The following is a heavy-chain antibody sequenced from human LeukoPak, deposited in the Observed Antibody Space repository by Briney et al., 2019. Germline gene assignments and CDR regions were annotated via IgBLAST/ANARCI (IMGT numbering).Heavy chain of an antibody. J-gene: IGHJ4*02. CDR2: INPNSGGT. V-gene: IGHV1-2*02. Sequence: ASVKVSCKASGYTFTGYYMHWVRQAPGQGLEWMGWINPNSGGTNYAQKFQGRVTMTRDTSISTAYMELSRLRSDDTAVYYCARAYDSSGYLFFDYWGQGTLSPSPQ. D-gene: IGHD3-22*01. CDR1: GYTFTGYY. CDR3: ARAYDSSGYLFFDY.